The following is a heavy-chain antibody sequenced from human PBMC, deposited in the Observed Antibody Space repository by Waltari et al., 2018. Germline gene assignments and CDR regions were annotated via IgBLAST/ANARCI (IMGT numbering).Heavy chain of an antibody. CDR3: ASGGLVVIVAATH. J-gene: IGHJ4*02. CDR2: IYSRGNTI. V-gene: IGHV3-11*01. Sequence: QAQQVESVGGLVKPGRYLRLACAAYGLTFSGYYMRWIRLAAGKGMGWVAYIYSRGNTIYYADAVKGRFTISRDNAKNSLYLQMNSLRVEDTAVYYCASGGLVVIVAATHWGQGTLVTVSS. CDR1: GLTFSGYY. D-gene: IGHD2-15*01.